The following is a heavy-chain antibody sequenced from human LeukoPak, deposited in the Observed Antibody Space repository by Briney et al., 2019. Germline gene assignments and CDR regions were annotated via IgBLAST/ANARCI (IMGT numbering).Heavy chain of an antibody. CDR3: VKDRVSISSSGYFDY. CDR1: GFTFSGYA. Sequence: PGGSLRLSCSASGFTFSGYAMHWVRQAPGKGLEYVSAISSNGGSTYYADSVKGRFTISRDNSKNTLYLQMSSLRAEDTAVYYCVKDRVSISSSGYFDYWGQGTLVTVSS. D-gene: IGHD6-13*01. CDR2: ISSNGGST. V-gene: IGHV3-64D*06. J-gene: IGHJ4*02.